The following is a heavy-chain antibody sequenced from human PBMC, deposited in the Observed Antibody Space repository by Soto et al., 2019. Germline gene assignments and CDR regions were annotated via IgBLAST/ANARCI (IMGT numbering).Heavy chain of an antibody. J-gene: IGHJ4*02. CDR1: GGSISSYY. Sequence: PSETLSLTCTVSGGSISSYYWSWIRQPPGKGLEWIGYIYYSGSTNYNPSHKSQDTISVDTSKNQFSQKLSTVTAADSALYYCARHLGSGYDLYYFDYWGQGTLVTVSS. CDR2: IYYSGST. D-gene: IGHD5-12*01. V-gene: IGHV4-59*08. CDR3: ARHLGSGYDLYYFDY.